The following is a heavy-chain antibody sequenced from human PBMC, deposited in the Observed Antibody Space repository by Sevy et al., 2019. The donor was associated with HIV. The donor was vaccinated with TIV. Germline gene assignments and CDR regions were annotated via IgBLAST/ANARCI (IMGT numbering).Heavy chain of an antibody. D-gene: IGHD5-12*01. V-gene: IGHV3-11*01. J-gene: IGHJ4*02. CDR1: GFTFSDYY. CDR3: ARESWIDSGYGLFDY. Sequence: GGSLRLSCAASGFTFSDYYMSWIRQAPGKGLEWVAYISSSGSTRYYADSVKGRFTISRDNAKNTLYLQMNSLRAEDTAVDYCARESWIDSGYGLFDYWGQGTLVTVSS. CDR2: ISSSGSTR.